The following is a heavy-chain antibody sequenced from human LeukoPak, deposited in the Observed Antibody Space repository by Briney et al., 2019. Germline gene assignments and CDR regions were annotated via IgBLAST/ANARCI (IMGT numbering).Heavy chain of an antibody. D-gene: IGHD1-26*01. CDR2: IIPILGIA. CDR1: GGTFSSYA. V-gene: IGHV1-69*04. CDR3: ASRSGSYFGYYYYGMDV. Sequence: ASVKVSCKASGGTFSSYAISWVRQAPGQGLEWMGRIIPILGIANYAQKFQGRVTITADKSTSTAYMELSSLRSEDTAVYYCASRSGSYFGYYYYGMDVWGQGTTVTVSS. J-gene: IGHJ6*02.